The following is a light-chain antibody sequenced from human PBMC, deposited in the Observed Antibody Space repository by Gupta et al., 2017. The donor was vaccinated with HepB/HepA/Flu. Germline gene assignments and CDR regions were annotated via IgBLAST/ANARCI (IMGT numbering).Light chain of an antibody. CDR3: FSYAGNDKVV. CDR1: SSDIGAYNL. J-gene: IGLJ1*01. CDR2: DVF. Sequence: QSALTQTLSASGSPGQSVTISCTGTSSDIGAYNLVSCYQQHPGKAPKRRIYDVFQRPSGVPDRVSGSKSGTTDSLTVSGLQAEDEADDDCFSYAGNDKVVFGSGTKLTVL. V-gene: IGLV2-8*01.